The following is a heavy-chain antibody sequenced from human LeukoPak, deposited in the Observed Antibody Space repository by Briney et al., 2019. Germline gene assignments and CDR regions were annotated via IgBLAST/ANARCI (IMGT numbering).Heavy chain of an antibody. D-gene: IGHD2-21*01. J-gene: IGHJ4*02. CDR2: LGGSGGGT. CDR3: AKRGVVIRVILVGFHKEAYYFDS. CDR1: GLTLSNFG. Sequence: PGGSLRLSCAVSGLTLSNFGMSWARQAPGKGLEWVAGLGGSGGGTNYADSVRGRFIISRDNSKNILYLQMNSLTAEDMAVYFCAKRGVVIRVILVGFHKEAYYFDSWGQGALVTVSS. V-gene: IGHV3-23*01.